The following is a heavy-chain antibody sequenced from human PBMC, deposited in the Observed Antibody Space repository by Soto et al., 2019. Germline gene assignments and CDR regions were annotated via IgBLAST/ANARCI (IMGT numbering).Heavy chain of an antibody. J-gene: IGHJ6*02. CDR3: ARRQISPPTRGAAAARGGMDV. V-gene: IGHV3-33*01. CDR2: IWNDGSTH. Sequence: QVQLVESGGGVVQPGRSLRLSCAASGFTFNNYGMHWVRQAPGKGLEWVAVIWNDGSTHYYAKSVKGRFTIARDNSKNTLFLQMISLRAEDSAVYYCARRQISPPTRGAAAARGGMDVWGQGTTVTVSS. CDR1: GFTFNNYG. D-gene: IGHD6-13*01.